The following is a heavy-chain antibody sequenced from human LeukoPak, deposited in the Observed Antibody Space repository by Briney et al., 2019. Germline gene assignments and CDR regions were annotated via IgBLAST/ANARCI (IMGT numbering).Heavy chain of an antibody. CDR1: GFTFSTHG. J-gene: IGHJ4*02. D-gene: IGHD4-17*01. Sequence: GGSLRLSCAASGFTFSTHGMSWVRQAPGKGLDWVSGISGSGESTSYADSVKGRFTISRDNSKNTLFLQMNSLRTEDTAVYYCAKNSLSSRLRYFDYWGQGTLVTVSS. CDR2: ISGSGEST. V-gene: IGHV3-23*01. CDR3: AKNSLSSRLRYFDY.